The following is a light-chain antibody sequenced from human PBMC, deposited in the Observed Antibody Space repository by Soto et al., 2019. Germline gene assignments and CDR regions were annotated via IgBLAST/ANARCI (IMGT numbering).Light chain of an antibody. CDR3: SVWDDTLNGWV. CDR2: SDN. V-gene: IGLV1-44*01. Sequence: QSVLTQPPSASGTPGQRVTISCSGSDPNIGRNTINWYQQLPGTAPKLLIYSDNQRPSGVPARFSGSKSGTSASLAISGLQSEDEADYYCSVWDDTLNGWVFGGGTKLTVL. J-gene: IGLJ3*02. CDR1: DPNIGRNT.